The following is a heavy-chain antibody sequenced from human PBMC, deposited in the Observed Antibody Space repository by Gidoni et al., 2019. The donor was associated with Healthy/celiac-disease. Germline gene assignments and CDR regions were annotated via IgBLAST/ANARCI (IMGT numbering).Heavy chain of an antibody. CDR2: RWYDGSNK. CDR1: GFTFSSYG. CDR3: ARGALWFGEYAFDI. V-gene: IGHV3-33*01. D-gene: IGHD3-10*01. Sequence: QVQLVESGGGVVQPGRSLRLSCAASGFTFSSYGMHWVRQAPGKGLEWVAVRWYDGSNKYYADSVKGRFTISRDNSKNTLYLQMNSLRAEDTAVYYCARGALWFGEYAFDIWGQGTMVTVSS. J-gene: IGHJ3*02.